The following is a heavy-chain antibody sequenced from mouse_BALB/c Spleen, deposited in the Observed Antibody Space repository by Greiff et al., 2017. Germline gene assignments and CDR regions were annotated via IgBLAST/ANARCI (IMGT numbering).Heavy chain of an antibody. D-gene: IGHD3-1*01. Sequence: EVKLMESGGGLVQPGGSLRLSCATSGFTFTDYYMSWVRQPPGKALEWLGFIRNKANGYTTEYSASVKGRFTISRDNSQSILYLQMNTLRAEDSATYYCARQHNLYFDVWGAGTTVTVSS. CDR3: ARQHNLYFDV. J-gene: IGHJ1*01. V-gene: IGHV7-3*02. CDR1: GFTFTDYY. CDR2: IRNKANGYTT.